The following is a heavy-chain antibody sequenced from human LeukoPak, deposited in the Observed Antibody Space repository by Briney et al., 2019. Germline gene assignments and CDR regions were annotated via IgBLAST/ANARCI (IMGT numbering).Heavy chain of an antibody. CDR3: ARNGGYNWNYVPYY. CDR1: GYTLTELS. D-gene: IGHD1-7*01. CDR2: INPNSGGT. Sequence: GASVKVSCKVSGYTLTELSMHWVRQAPGQGLEWMGWINPNSGGTNYAQKFQGRVPMTRDTSISTAYMELSRLRSDDTAVYYCARNGGYNWNYVPYYWGQGTLVTVSS. V-gene: IGHV1-2*02. J-gene: IGHJ4*02.